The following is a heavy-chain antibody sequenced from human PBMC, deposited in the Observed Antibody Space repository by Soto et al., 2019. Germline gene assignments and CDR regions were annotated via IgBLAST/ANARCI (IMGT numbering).Heavy chain of an antibody. V-gene: IGHV3-23*01. Sequence: WWSLRLSCSASGFTFSSYAMSWFRQAPGKGLEWVSAISGSGGSTYYADSVKGRFTISRDNSKNTLYLQMNSLRAEDTAVYYCAKGYYDSSGYYDVEPYYFDYWGQGTLVTVSS. CDR2: ISGSGGST. CDR3: AKGYYDSSGYYDVEPYYFDY. CDR1: GFTFSSYA. D-gene: IGHD3-22*01. J-gene: IGHJ4*02.